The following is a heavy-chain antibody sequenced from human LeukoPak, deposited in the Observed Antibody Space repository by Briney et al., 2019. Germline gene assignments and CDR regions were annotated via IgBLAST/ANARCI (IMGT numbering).Heavy chain of an antibody. CDR2: INPSGGST. J-gene: IGHJ4*02. D-gene: IGHD3-22*01. V-gene: IGHV1-46*01. CDR1: GYTFTSYY. Sequence: ASVKVSCTASGYTFTSYYMHWVRQAPGQGLEWMGIINPSGGSTSYAQKFQGRVTMTRDASTSTVYVEQSSLRSEDTAVYYCARDRYYYDSSGYIRGNAFDYWGQGTLVTVSS. CDR3: ARDRYYYDSSGYIRGNAFDY.